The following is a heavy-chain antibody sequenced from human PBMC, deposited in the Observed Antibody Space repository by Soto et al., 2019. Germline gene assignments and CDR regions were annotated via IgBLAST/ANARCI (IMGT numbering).Heavy chain of an antibody. D-gene: IGHD3-9*01. V-gene: IGHV4-4*02. CDR2: IYHSGST. J-gene: IGHJ6*02. Sequence: SETLSLTCAVSGGSISSSNWWSWVRQPPGKGLEWIGEIYHSGSTNYNPPLKSRVTISVDKSKNQFSLKLSSVTAADTAVYYCARKILTGYYDSMDVWGQGTTVTVSS. CDR1: GGSISSSNW. CDR3: ARKILTGYYDSMDV.